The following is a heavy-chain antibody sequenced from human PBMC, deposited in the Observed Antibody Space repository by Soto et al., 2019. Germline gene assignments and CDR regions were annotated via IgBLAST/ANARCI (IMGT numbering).Heavy chain of an antibody. CDR2: INSDGSST. Sequence: PGGSLRLSCAASGFTFSSYWIHLVRQAPGKGLGWVSRINSDGSSTSYADSVKGRFTISRDIAKNRLYLQMNSLRPEDTALYYCGKDKWYNNPRYLGYGGQGTLVTVSS. V-gene: IGHV3-74*01. J-gene: IGHJ4*02. D-gene: IGHD1-20*01. CDR1: GFTFSSYW. CDR3: GKDKWYNNPRYLGY.